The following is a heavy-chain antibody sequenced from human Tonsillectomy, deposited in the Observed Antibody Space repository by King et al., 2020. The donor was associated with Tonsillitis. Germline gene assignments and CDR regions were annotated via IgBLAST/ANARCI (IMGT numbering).Heavy chain of an antibody. J-gene: IGHJ4*02. CDR1: GGSFSGYY. CDR3: ARRAYYYDSSGYFYFDY. CDR2: INHSGST. V-gene: IGHV4-34*01. D-gene: IGHD3-22*01. Sequence: VQLQQWGAGLLKPSETLSLTCAVYGGSFSGYYWSWIRQPPGKGLEWIGEINHSGSTNYNPSLKSRVTISVDTSKNQFSLKLSSVTAADTAVYYCARRAYYYDSSGYFYFDYWGQGTLVTVSS.